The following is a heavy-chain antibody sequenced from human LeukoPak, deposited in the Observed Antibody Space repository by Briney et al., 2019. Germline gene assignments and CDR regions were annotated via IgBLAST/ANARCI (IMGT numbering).Heavy chain of an antibody. J-gene: IGHJ6*02. V-gene: IGHV3-9*01. Sequence: GGSLRLSCAASGFTFDDYAMHWVRQAPGKGLEWVSGISWNSGSIGYADSVKGRFTISRDNAKNSLYLQMDSLRAEDTALYYCAKGVRYYGMDVWGQGTTVTVSS. D-gene: IGHD4/OR15-4a*01. CDR1: GFTFDDYA. CDR3: AKGVRYYGMDV. CDR2: ISWNSGSI.